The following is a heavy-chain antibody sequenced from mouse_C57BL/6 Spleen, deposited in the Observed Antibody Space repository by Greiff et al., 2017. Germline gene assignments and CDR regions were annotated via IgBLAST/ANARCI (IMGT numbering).Heavy chain of an antibody. CDR1: GYTFTSYW. Sequence: QVQLQQPGAELVRPGSSVKLSCKASGYTFTSYWMDWVKQRPGQGLEWIGNIYPSDSETHYNQKFKDKATLTVDTSSSTAYMQLSSLTSEDSAVYYCARWGAYYRNYDFDYWGQGTTLTVSS. D-gene: IGHD2-5*01. CDR2: IYPSDSET. J-gene: IGHJ2*01. CDR3: ARWGAYYRNYDFDY. V-gene: IGHV1-61*01.